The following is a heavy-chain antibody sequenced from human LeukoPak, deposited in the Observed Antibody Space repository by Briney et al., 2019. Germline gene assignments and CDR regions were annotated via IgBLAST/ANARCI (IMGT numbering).Heavy chain of an antibody. CDR3: ARARLWLLERKYYFDY. CDR2: IYSGGST. D-gene: IGHD3-9*01. J-gene: IGHJ4*02. Sequence: GGSLRLSCAASGFTVSDNYMSWVRQAPGKGLEWVSVIYSGGSTYYADSVKGRFTISRDTSKNTLSLQMNSLRAEDTAVYYCARARLWLLERKYYFDYWGQGTLVTVSS. CDR1: GFTVSDNY. V-gene: IGHV3-53*01.